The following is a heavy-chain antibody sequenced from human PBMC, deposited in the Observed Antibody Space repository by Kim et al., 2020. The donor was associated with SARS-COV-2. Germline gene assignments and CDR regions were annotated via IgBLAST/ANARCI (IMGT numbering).Heavy chain of an antibody. CDR3: AKDRLPGKVVTFRTDV. CDR1: GFTFSSYA. V-gene: IGHV3-23*01. CDR2: ISGSGGST. Sequence: GGSLRLSCAASGFTFSSYAMSWVRQAPGKGLEWVSAISGSGGSTYYADSVKGRFTISRDNSKNTLYLQMNSLRAEDTAVYYCAKDRLPGKVVTFRTDVWGQGTTVTVSS. J-gene: IGHJ6*02. D-gene: IGHD2-15*01.